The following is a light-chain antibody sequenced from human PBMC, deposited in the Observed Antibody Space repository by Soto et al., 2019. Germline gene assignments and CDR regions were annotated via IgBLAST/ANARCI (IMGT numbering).Light chain of an antibody. CDR1: SSDVGGYNY. CDR2: EVS. CDR3: SSFTTSRAYV. J-gene: IGLJ1*01. Sequence: QSVLTQPASVSGSPGQSITISCTGTSSDVGGYNYVSWYQHHPGRAPKLMIYEVSNRPSGVSNRFSGSKSGNTASLTISGLQAEDEADYYCSSFTTSRAYVFGLGTKLTVL. V-gene: IGLV2-14*01.